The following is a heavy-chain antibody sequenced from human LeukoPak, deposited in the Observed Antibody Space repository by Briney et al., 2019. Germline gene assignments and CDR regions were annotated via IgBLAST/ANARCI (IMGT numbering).Heavy chain of an antibody. CDR1: GYSTSSDYC. CDR2: ICHSGST. J-gene: IGHJ4*02. D-gene: IGHD2-21*01. Sequence: SETLSLTCFVSGYSTSSDYCWGWNRQPPGRGLEWIGSICHSGSTYYKPSLKRRVTISADTAKNPFSLKVTSVTAADTAVYYCARERSSVVDHGIDYWGQGFLVTVSS. CDR3: ARERSSVVDHGIDY. V-gene: IGHV4-38-2*02.